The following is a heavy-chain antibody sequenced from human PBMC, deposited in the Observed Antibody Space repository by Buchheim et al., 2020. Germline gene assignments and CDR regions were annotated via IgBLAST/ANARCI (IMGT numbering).Heavy chain of an antibody. Sequence: QVQLVQSGAEVKKPGASVKVSCKASGYTFTGYYMHWVRQAPGQGLEWMGWINPNSGGTKSAQKFQGRVTMTRDTSISTDYMELSRLRSDDTAVYYCAREKDIGGVTFDYWGQGTL. J-gene: IGHJ4*02. V-gene: IGHV1-2*02. CDR2: INPNSGGT. CDR1: GYTFTGYY. D-gene: IGHD2-15*01. CDR3: AREKDIGGVTFDY.